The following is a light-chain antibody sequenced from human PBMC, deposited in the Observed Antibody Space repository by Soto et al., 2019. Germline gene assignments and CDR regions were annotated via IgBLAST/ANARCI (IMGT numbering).Light chain of an antibody. V-gene: IGLV1-40*01. CDR2: GNS. CDR1: DSNIGAGYD. J-gene: IGLJ1*01. Sequence: QSVLTQPPSASGTPGQRVTISCSGSDSNIGAGYDVHWYQQFPGTAPKVLIYGNSNRPSGVPDRFSGSKSGTSVSLVITGLQAEDEADYYCQSFDSSLRDYVFGAGTKVTVL. CDR3: QSFDSSLRDYV.